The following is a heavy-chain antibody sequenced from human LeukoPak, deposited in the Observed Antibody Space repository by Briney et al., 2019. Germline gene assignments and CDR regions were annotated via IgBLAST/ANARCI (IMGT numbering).Heavy chain of an antibody. J-gene: IGHJ6*02. Sequence: GAPVKVSCKASGYTFTGYYMHWVRQAPGQGLEWMGWINPNSGGTNYAQKFQGRVTMTRDTSISTAYMELSRLRSDDTAVYYCARGRPEGSSWYYYGMDVWGQGTTVTVSS. D-gene: IGHD6-13*01. CDR3: ARGRPEGSSWYYYGMDV. CDR1: GYTFTGYY. V-gene: IGHV1-2*02. CDR2: INPNSGGT.